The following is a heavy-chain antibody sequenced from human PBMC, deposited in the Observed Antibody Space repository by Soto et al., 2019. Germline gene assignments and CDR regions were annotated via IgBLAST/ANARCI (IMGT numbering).Heavy chain of an antibody. V-gene: IGHV1-3*01. J-gene: IGHJ6*03. CDR3: ARDLTNEYYYCVDV. Sequence: APAKATSKAPRDSYTSYAMHWARQSKRQRLEWMGWINAGNGNTKYSQKFQGRVTITRDTSVSTAYMELSSLRSEDTAVYYCARDLTNEYYYCVDVSGKGTTVTVSS. CDR1: RDSYTSYA. CDR2: INAGNGNT. D-gene: IGHD3-9*01.